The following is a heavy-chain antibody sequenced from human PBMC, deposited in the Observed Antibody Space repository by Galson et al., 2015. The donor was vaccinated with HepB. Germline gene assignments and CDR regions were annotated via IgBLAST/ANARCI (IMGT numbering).Heavy chain of an antibody. CDR3: ATADLRWTRGWFDP. V-gene: IGHV1-24*01. D-gene: IGHD4-23*01. J-gene: IGHJ5*02. CDR1: GYTLTELS. CDR2: FDPEDGET. Sequence: SVKVSCKVSGYTLTELSMHWVRQAPGKGLEWMGGFDPEDGETIYAQKFQGRVTMTEDTSTDTAYMELSSLRSEDTAVYYCATADLRWTRGWFDPWGQGTLVTVSS.